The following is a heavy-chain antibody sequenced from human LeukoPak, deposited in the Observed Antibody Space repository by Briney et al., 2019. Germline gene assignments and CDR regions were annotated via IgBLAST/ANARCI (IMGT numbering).Heavy chain of an antibody. CDR2: MYYSGIT. Sequence: SETLSLTCTVSGGSLGSYDWSWIRQPPGKGLEWIGSMYYSGITNYNPSLKRRVTISVDTPKNQFSLKMSSVTAADPAVYYCARDRFGSGTYYGLDYWGQGTLVTVSS. V-gene: IGHV4-59*01. CDR1: GGSLGSYD. D-gene: IGHD3-10*01. CDR3: ARDRFGSGTYYGLDY. J-gene: IGHJ4*02.